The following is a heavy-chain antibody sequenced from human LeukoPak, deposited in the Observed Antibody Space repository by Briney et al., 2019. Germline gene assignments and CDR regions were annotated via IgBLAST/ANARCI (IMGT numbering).Heavy chain of an antibody. Sequence: SETLSLTCNVSGGSISSHYWSWIRQPAGKGLEWIGRIYTSGSANYNPSLKSRVTISLDASKNQFSLRVTSVTEADTAVYYCARDFDRGYYPFDVWGRGTLITVSS. CDR2: IYTSGSA. V-gene: IGHV4-4*07. D-gene: IGHD1-26*01. CDR3: ARDFDRGYYPFDV. CDR1: GGSISSHY. J-gene: IGHJ2*01.